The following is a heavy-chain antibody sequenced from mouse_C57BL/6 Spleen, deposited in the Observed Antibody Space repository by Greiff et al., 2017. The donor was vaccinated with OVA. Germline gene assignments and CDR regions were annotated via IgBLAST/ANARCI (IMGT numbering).Heavy chain of an antibody. CDR3: AKDEGIYDGYYFY. Sequence: VKLQESGPGLVQPSQSLSITCTVSGFSLTSYGVHWVRQSPGKGLEWLGVIWRGGSTDYNAAFMSRLSITKDNSKSQVFFKMNSLQADDTAIYYCAKDEGIYDGYYFYWGQGTSVTVSS. D-gene: IGHD2-3*01. J-gene: IGHJ4*01. CDR1: GFSLTSYG. V-gene: IGHV2-5*01. CDR2: IWRGGST.